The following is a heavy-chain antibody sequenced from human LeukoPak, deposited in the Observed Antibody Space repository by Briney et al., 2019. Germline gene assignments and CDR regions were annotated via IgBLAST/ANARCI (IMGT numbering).Heavy chain of an antibody. CDR2: IIPIFGTA. D-gene: IGHD6-6*01. CDR3: ARTPPAPIAARIYYYYYMDV. CDR1: GGTFSSYA. V-gene: IGHV1-69*13. J-gene: IGHJ6*03. Sequence: ASVKVSCKASGGTFSSYAISWVRQAPGQGLEWMGGIIPIFGTANYAQKFQGRVTITADESTSTAYMELSSLRSEDTAVYYCARTPPAPIAARIYYYYYMDVWGKGTTVTVSS.